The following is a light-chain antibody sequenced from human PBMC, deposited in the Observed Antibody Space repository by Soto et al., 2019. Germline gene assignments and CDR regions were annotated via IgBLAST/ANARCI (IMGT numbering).Light chain of an antibody. V-gene: IGKV3-20*01. Sequence: EIVLTQSPGTLSLSPGERATLSCRASQSVSSSYLAWYQQKPGQAPRLLIYGASSRATGIPDRFSGSGSGTDFTLTISRLEPEDVAVYYCQQYAISPWTCGQGTKVQIK. CDR1: QSVSSSY. CDR2: GAS. J-gene: IGKJ1*01. CDR3: QQYAISPWT.